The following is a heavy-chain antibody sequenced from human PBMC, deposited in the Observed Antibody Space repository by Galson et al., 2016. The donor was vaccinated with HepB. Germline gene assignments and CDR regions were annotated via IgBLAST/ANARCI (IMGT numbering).Heavy chain of an antibody. CDR3: NTWDREHFDL. J-gene: IGHJ4*02. CDR2: ITSGGGST. CDR1: GFTLRSYA. D-gene: IGHD1-26*01. Sequence: SLRLSCAASGFTLRSYAMRRVRQAPGKGLEWVASITSGGGSTYYADSVKGRFTFTRDDSKNTLYLLMYSLRAEDTAVYYCNTWDREHFDLLGQGTLVTVSS. V-gene: IGHV3-23*01.